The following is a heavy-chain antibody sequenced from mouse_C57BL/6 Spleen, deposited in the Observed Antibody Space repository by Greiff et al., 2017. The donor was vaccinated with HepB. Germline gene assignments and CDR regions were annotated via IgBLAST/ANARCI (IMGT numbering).Heavy chain of an antibody. CDR1: GYTFTSYW. CDR2: IYPGSGST. V-gene: IGHV1-55*01. CDR3: ARRDYGSYYFDY. J-gene: IGHJ2*01. Sequence: QVQLKQPGAELVKPGASVKMSCKASGYTFTSYWITWVKQRPGQGLEWIGDIYPGSGSTNYNEKFKSKATLTVDTSSSTAYMQLSSLTSEDSAVYYCARRDYGSYYFDYGGQGTTLTVSS. D-gene: IGHD1-1*01.